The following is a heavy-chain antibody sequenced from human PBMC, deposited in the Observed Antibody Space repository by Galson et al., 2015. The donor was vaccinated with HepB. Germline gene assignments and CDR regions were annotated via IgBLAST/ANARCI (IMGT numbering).Heavy chain of an antibody. CDR3: ARRGAGYSSGWYEYGMDV. V-gene: IGHV5-51*03. J-gene: IGHJ6*02. Sequence: QSGAEVKKPGESLKISCKGSGYSFTSYWIGWVRQMPGKGLEWIGIIYPGDSDTRYSPSFQGQVTISADKSISTAYLQWSSLKASDTAMYYCARRGAGYSSGWYEYGMDVWGQGTTVTVSS. CDR1: GYSFTSYW. D-gene: IGHD6-19*01. CDR2: IYPGDSDT.